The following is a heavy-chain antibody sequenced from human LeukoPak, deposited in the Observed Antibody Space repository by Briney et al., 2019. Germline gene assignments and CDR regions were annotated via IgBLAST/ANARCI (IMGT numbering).Heavy chain of an antibody. D-gene: IGHD6-6*01. CDR2: IYYSGST. J-gene: IGHJ6*02. CDR1: GGSISSGDYY. CDR3: AREISLVGGSMDV. V-gene: IGHV4-61*08. Sequence: SETLSLTCTVSGGSISSGDYYWSWIRQHPGEGLEWIGYIYYSGSTNYNPSLKSRVTISVDTSKNQFSLKLSSVTAADTAVYYCAREISLVGGSMDVWGQGTTVTVSS.